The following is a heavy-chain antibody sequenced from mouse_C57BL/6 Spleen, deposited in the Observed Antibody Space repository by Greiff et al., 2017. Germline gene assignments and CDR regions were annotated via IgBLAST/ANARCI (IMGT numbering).Heavy chain of an antibody. J-gene: IGHJ2*01. Sequence: QVQLKQPGAELVKPGASVKLSCKASGYTFTSYWMHWVKQRPGQGLEWIGMIHPNSGSTNYNEKFKSKATLTVDKSSSTAYMQLSSLTSEDSAVYYCARLEKGYFDYWGQGTTLTVSS. V-gene: IGHV1-64*01. CDR2: IHPNSGST. CDR3: ARLEKGYFDY. CDR1: GYTFTSYW.